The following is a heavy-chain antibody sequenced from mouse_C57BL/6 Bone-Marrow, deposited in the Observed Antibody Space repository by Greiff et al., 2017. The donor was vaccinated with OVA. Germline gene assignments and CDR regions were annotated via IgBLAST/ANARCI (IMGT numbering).Heavy chain of an antibody. CDR3: TTWGITTVVATDYAMDY. J-gene: IGHJ4*01. CDR2: IDPEDGDT. CDR1: GFNIKDYY. V-gene: IGHV14-1*01. D-gene: IGHD1-1*01. Sequence: EVKLQESGAELVRPGASVKLSCTASGFNIKDYYMHWVKQRPEQGLEWIGRIDPEDGDTEYAPKFQGKATMTADTSSNTAYLQLSSLTSEDTAVYYCTTWGITTVVATDYAMDYWGQGTSVTVSS.